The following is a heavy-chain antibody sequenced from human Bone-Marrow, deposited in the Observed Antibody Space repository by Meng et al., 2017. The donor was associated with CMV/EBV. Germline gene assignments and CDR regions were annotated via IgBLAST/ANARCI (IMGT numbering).Heavy chain of an antibody. CDR3: AREVGGYCTNGVCSNKDGMDV. Sequence: ASVKVSCKASGYTFTSYGISWVRQAPGQGLEWMGWISAYNGNTNYAQKLQGRVTMTTDTSTSTAYMELRSLRSDDTAVYYCAREVGGYCTNGVCSNKDGMDVWGQGTTVTVSS. CDR2: ISAYNGNT. J-gene: IGHJ6*02. V-gene: IGHV1-18*01. CDR1: GYTFTSYG. D-gene: IGHD2-8*01.